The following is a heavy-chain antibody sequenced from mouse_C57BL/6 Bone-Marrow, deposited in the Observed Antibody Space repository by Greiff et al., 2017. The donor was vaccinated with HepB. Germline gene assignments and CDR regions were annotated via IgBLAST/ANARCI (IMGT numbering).Heavy chain of an antibody. Sequence: QVQLKQPGAELVRPGTSVKLSCKASGYTFTSYWMHWVKQRPGQGLEWIGVIDPSDSYTNYNQKFKGKATLTVDTSSSTAYMQLSSLTSEDSAVYYCARVTPFITTVEGFAYWGQGTLVTVSA. CDR3: ARVTPFITTVEGFAY. D-gene: IGHD1-1*01. J-gene: IGHJ3*01. CDR1: GYTFTSYW. V-gene: IGHV1-59*01. CDR2: IDPSDSYT.